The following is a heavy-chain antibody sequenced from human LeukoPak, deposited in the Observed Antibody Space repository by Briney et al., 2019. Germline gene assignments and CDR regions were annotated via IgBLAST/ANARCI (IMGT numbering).Heavy chain of an antibody. CDR2: IGGSDGST. V-gene: IGHV3-23*01. J-gene: IGHJ6*02. CDR3: ARKVVGMVV. CDR1: GFTFSNYA. Sequence: GGSLRLSCAASGFTFSNYAMGWVRQAPGKGLEWVSSIGGSDGSTFYLDSVKGRFTISRDNAKNSLYLQMNSLRAEDTAVYYCARKVVGMVVWGQGTTVTVSS.